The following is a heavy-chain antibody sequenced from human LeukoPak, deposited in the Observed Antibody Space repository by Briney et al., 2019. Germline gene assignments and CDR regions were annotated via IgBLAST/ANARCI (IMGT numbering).Heavy chain of an antibody. CDR1: GFTFSKSV. CDR2: ISDSGERT. CDR3: ARRVEGTKDY. D-gene: IGHD2-8*01. Sequence: PGGSLRLSCAASGFTFSKSVISWVRQAPGKGLEWVSAISDSGERTDYGDSVKGRFTISRDNSKNTLHLQMNSLRAEDTAVYYCARRVEGTKDYWGQGTQVTVSS. J-gene: IGHJ4*02. V-gene: IGHV3-23*01.